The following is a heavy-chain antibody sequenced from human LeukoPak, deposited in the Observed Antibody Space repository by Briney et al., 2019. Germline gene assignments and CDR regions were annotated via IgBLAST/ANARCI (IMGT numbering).Heavy chain of an antibody. D-gene: IGHD3-22*01. Sequence: PGGSLRLSCAASGFTFSSYAMSWVRQAPGKGLEWVSAISGSGGSTYYADSVKGRLTISRDNSKNTLYLQMNSLRAEDTAVYYCAKDRRYYDSSGYPYYFDYWGQGTLVTVSS. J-gene: IGHJ4*02. CDR2: ISGSGGST. CDR1: GFTFSSYA. CDR3: AKDRRYYDSSGYPYYFDY. V-gene: IGHV3-23*01.